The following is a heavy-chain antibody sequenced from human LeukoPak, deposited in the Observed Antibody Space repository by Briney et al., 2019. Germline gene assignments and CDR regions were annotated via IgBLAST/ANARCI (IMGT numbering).Heavy chain of an antibody. D-gene: IGHD6-19*01. CDR1: GFTVSGSY. V-gene: IGHV3-53*01. CDR2: LYSVGTI. CDR3: ARLVVDSHAFDV. Sequence: PGGSLRLSCAASGFTVSGSYMSWIRQAPGKGLEWVSILYSVGTIYYADSVKGRFTISRDNSKNTLYLQMNRLRVEDAAVYYCARLVVDSHAFDVWGQGTMVTVSS. J-gene: IGHJ3*01.